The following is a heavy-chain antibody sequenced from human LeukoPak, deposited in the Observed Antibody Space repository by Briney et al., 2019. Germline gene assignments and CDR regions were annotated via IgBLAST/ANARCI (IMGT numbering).Heavy chain of an antibody. CDR2: MYGDMREI. D-gene: IGHD4-23*01. Sequence: PGGSLRLSCEVSEFTFSDSWMHWVRQTPGKGLVWVSRMYGDMREISYADSVKGRFTISRDNAKNTVYLQMHSLRGDDTAVYYCARDLGLRGSTWGQGTLVTVSS. CDR1: EFTFSDSW. J-gene: IGHJ5*02. CDR3: ARDLGLRGST. V-gene: IGHV3-74*01.